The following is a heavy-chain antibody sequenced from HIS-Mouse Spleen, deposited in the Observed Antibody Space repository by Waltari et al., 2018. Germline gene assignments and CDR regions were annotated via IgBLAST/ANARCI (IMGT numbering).Heavy chain of an antibody. V-gene: IGHV4-39*07. Sequence: QLQLQESGPGLVKPSETLSLPLTVSGGSISSSCYYLGWIRQHPGKGLEWIGSIYYSGSTYYNPSLKSRVTISVDTSKNQFSLKLSSVTAADTAVYYCAREIPYSSSWYDWYFDLWGRGTLVTVSS. J-gene: IGHJ2*01. CDR3: AREIPYSSSWYDWYFDL. CDR2: IYYSGST. D-gene: IGHD6-13*01. CDR1: GGSISSSCYY.